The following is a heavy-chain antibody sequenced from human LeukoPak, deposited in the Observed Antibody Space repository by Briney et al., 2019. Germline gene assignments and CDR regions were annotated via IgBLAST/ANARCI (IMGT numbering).Heavy chain of an antibody. V-gene: IGHV3-48*03. CDR1: GFTFSTYE. Sequence: GSHRLSCAASGFTFSTYEMNWVGQAPGKGLEWVSYISGSGSTIYYADSVKGRFTISRDNANNSLYLQMNSLRAEDTAVYYCVRSRWLQLGYFDCWGQGILVTLSS. J-gene: IGHJ4*02. CDR2: ISGSGSTI. CDR3: VRSRWLQLGYFDC. D-gene: IGHD5-24*01.